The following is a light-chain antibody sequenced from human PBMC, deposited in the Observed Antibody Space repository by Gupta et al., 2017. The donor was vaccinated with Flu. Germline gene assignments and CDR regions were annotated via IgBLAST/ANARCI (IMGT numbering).Light chain of an antibody. V-gene: IGKV2-30*01. J-gene: IGKJ1*01. Sequence: VVMTQSPPSLAVTLGQPASISCRSSQGLVYSDGNTYLHWFQQRPGQSPRRLIHLVSYRDSGVPDKFSGSRSCAYFILKISKVEADDDGVEYCMQGAHWPWTFGQGTKVEIK. CDR2: LVS. CDR1: QGLVYSDGNTY. CDR3: MQGAHWPWT.